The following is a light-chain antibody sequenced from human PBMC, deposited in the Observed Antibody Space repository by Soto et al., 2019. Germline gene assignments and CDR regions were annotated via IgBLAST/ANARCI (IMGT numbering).Light chain of an antibody. CDR3: QQYNNWPQYT. J-gene: IGKJ2*01. CDR2: RAS. V-gene: IGKV3-20*01. CDR1: QTISSSF. Sequence: EIVLTQSPGTLSLSPGERATLSCRASQTISSSFLAWYQQKPGQAPRLLIYRASRRAPGIPDRFSGSGSGTEFTLTISSLQSEDFAVYYCQQYNNWPQYTFGQGTKLEIK.